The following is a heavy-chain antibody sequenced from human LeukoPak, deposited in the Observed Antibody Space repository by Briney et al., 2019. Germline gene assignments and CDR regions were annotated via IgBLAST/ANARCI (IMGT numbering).Heavy chain of an antibody. J-gene: IGHJ4*02. CDR2: MKQDESQK. Sequence: GSLRLSCDASGFTFSNTWMSWVRQAPGKGLEWVAQMKQDESQKYYVDSVKGRFTISRDNSKNTLYLQMNSLRAEDTAVYYCAKDAMVRGARDLYWGQGTLVTVSS. D-gene: IGHD3-10*01. V-gene: IGHV3-7*01. CDR1: GFTFSNTW. CDR3: AKDAMVRGARDLY.